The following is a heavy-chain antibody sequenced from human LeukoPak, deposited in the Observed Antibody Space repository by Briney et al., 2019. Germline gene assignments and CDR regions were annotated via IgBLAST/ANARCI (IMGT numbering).Heavy chain of an antibody. J-gene: IGHJ4*02. CDR1: GGSISSYY. CDR2: IYYSGST. Sequence: SETLSLTCTVSGGSISSYYWSWIRQPPGKGLEWIGYIYYSGSTNYNPSLKSRVTISVDTSKNQFSLKLSSVTAADTAVYYCARTSGYYYFDYWGQGTLVTVSS. CDR3: ARTSGYYYFDY. D-gene: IGHD3-22*01. V-gene: IGHV4-59*12.